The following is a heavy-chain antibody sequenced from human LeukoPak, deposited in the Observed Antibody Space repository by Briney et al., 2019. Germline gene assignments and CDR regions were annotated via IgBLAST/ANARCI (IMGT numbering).Heavy chain of an antibody. CDR3: ARGSGITIFGVVINFDI. V-gene: IGHV1-69*01. CDR2: IIPIFGTA. D-gene: IGHD3-3*01. CDR1: GGTFSSYA. J-gene: IGHJ3*02. Sequence: ASVKVSCKASGGTFSSYAISWVRQAPGQGLEWMGGIIPIFGTANYAQKFQGRVTITADESTSTAYMELSSLRSEDTAVYYCARGSGITIFGVVINFDIWGQGTMVTVSS.